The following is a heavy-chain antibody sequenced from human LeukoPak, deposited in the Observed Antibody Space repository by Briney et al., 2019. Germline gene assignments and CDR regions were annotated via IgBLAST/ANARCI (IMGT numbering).Heavy chain of an antibody. V-gene: IGHV3-30*02. CDR1: GFTFSTYG. D-gene: IGHD3-10*01. CDR2: IRYDGSNK. CDR3: AKDSLRNPYYGSGTYLILDY. Sequence: PGGSLRLSCAASGFTFSTYGMHWLRQAPGKGLEWVAFIRYDGSNKYYADSVKGRFTISRDNSKNTLYLQMNSLRAEDTAVYYCAKDSLRNPYYGSGTYLILDYWGQGTLVTVSS. J-gene: IGHJ4*02.